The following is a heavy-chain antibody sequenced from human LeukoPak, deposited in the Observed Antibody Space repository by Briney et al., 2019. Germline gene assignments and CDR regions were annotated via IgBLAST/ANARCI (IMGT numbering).Heavy chain of an antibody. CDR1: DYSVSNSYY. Sequence: KPSETLSLTCTVSDYSVSNSYYWGWIRQPPGKGLEWIGNAHHSGITNYNPSLKSRVSISIDTSKNQFSLKLTSLEAADTAVYYCARASYYYGSGSYNWDWFDPWGQGTLVTVSS. D-gene: IGHD3-10*01. J-gene: IGHJ5*02. V-gene: IGHV4-38-2*02. CDR3: ARASYYYGSGSYNWDWFDP. CDR2: AHHSGIT.